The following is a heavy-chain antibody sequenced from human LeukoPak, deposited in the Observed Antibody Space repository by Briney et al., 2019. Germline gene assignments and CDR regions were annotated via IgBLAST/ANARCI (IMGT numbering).Heavy chain of an antibody. CDR1: GFTFTTFG. V-gene: IGHV3-30*18. CDR2: ISPDGNIE. Sequence: GGSLRLSCAASGFTFTTFGIHWVRQAPGKGLEWVAAISPDGNIEYYTDSVKGRFTISRDNSKNMIYLQMDSLRGEDSAVYYCAKINNDDDYWGQGTLVTVSS. CDR3: AKINNDDDY. D-gene: IGHD1/OR15-1a*01. J-gene: IGHJ4*02.